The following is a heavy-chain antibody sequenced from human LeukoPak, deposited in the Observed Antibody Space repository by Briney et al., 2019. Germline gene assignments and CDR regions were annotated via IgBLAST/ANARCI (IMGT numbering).Heavy chain of an antibody. J-gene: IGHJ4*02. D-gene: IGHD1-26*01. CDR3: ARAHDVGFFDY. CDR2: IYYSGST. CDR1: GGSISSSSYY. V-gene: IGHV4-39*07. Sequence: NPSETLSLTCTVSGGSISSSSYYWGWIRQPPGKGLEWIGSIYYSGSTYYNPSLKSRVTISVDTSKNQFSLKLSSVTAADTAVYYCARAHDVGFFDYWGQGTLVTVSS.